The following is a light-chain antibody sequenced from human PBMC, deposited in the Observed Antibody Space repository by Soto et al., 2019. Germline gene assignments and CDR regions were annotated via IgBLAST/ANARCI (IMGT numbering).Light chain of an antibody. CDR1: QSVRSN. J-gene: IGKJ4*01. CDR3: QQYDYWPPLT. CDR2: GAS. V-gene: IGKV3-15*01. Sequence: EIVTTQSPATLSVSPGERATLSCRASQSVRSNLAWYQQKPGQAPRLLIHGASTRATGIPARFSGSGSETDFTLTISGLQSEDFAVYYCQQYDYWPPLTFGGGTKVEIK.